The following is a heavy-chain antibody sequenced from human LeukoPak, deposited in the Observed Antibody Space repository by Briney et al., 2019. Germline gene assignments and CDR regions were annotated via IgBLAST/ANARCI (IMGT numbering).Heavy chain of an antibody. J-gene: IGHJ4*02. V-gene: IGHV4-38-2*01. CDR3: ARHPDLRWPRSFDY. CDR2: VYQSGST. CDR1: DYSISSGYY. D-gene: IGHD2-21*01. Sequence: SETLSLTCAVSDYSISSGYYWGWIRQPPGKGLEWIGSVYQSGSTYYSPFLKSRVTISVDTSNNQFSLKLTSVTAADTAIYYCARHPDLRWPRSFDYWGQGTLVSVSS.